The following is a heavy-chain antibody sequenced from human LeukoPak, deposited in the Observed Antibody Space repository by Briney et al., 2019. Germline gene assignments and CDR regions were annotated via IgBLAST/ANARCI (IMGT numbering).Heavy chain of an antibody. V-gene: IGHV4-4*07. CDR3: SHGYSYGYPLNYFDY. CDR1: GGSISSYY. J-gene: IGHJ4*02. D-gene: IGHD5-18*01. Sequence: SETLSLTCTVSGGSISSYYWSWIRQPAGKGLEWIGRIYTSGSTNYNPSLKSRVTISVDTSKNQFSLKLSSVTAADTAVYYCSHGYSYGYPLNYFDYWGQGTLVTASS. CDR2: IYTSGST.